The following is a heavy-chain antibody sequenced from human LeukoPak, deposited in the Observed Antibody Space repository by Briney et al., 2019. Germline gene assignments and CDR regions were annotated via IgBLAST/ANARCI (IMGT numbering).Heavy chain of an antibody. J-gene: IGHJ4*02. CDR3: AKDPLVATIYLFDY. CDR2: ISGSGGST. Sequence: GGSLRLSCAASGFTFSSYAMSWVRQAPGKGLEWVSAISGSGGSTYYADSVKGRFTISRDNTKNTLYLQMNSLRAEDTAVYYCAKDPLVATIYLFDYWGQGTLVTVSS. V-gene: IGHV3-23*01. CDR1: GFTFSSYA. D-gene: IGHD5-12*01.